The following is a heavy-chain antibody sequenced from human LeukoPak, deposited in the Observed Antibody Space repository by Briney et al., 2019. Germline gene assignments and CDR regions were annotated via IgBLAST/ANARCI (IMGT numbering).Heavy chain of an antibody. CDR1: GFTFSSYA. D-gene: IGHD1-26*01. J-gene: IGHJ4*02. CDR3: ARDQGGSYSF. Sequence: GRSLRLSCAASGFTFSSYAMHWVRQAPGKGLEWVAVISYDGSNKYDADSVKGRFTISRDNAKNSLYLQMNSLRAEDAAVYYCARDQGGSYSFWGQGTLVTVSS. V-gene: IGHV3-30*04. CDR2: ISYDGSNK.